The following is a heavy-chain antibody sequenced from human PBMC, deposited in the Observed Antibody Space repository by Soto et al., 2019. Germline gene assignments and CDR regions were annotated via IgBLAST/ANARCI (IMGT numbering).Heavy chain of an antibody. Sequence: QVQLQESGPGLVKPSQTLSLTCTVSGGSISSGDYYWSWIRQHPGKVLEWIGTIYFSGTTYYNPSLKSRVTISVDTSKNPFSLNLSSVTAADTAVYYCARRDRSGFSYWLDTWGQGTLVTVSS. V-gene: IGHV4-31*03. CDR3: ARRDRSGFSYWLDT. CDR1: GGSISSGDYY. D-gene: IGHD3-22*01. J-gene: IGHJ5*02. CDR2: IYFSGTT.